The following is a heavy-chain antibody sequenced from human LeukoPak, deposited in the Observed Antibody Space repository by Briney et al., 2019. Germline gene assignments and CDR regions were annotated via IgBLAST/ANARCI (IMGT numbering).Heavy chain of an antibody. CDR2: INHSGST. V-gene: IGHV4-34*01. J-gene: IGHJ4*02. Sequence: SETLSLTCAVYGGSFSGYYWSWIRQSPGKGLEWIGEINHSGSTNYNPSLKSRVTISVDTSKNQFSLKLSSVTAADTAVYYCATPGGRYSSGWSFDYWGQGTLVTVSS. D-gene: IGHD6-19*01. CDR1: GGSFSGYY. CDR3: ATPGGRYSSGWSFDY.